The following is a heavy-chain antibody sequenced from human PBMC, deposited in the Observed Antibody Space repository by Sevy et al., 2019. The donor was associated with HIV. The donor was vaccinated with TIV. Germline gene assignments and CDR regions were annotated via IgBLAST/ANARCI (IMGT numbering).Heavy chain of an antibody. V-gene: IGHV1-24*01. D-gene: IGHD3-22*01. CDR1: GHTLTQLS. CDR3: ATTKDYYDGSGSPFDY. CDR2: FDPEDDET. Sequence: ASVKVSCKVSGHTLTQLSMHWVRQAPGKGLEWMGTFDPEDDETIYARKFQGRVTMTEDSSTDTGYMELSSLRSGDTAVYYCATTKDYYDGSGSPFDYWGQGTLVTVSS. J-gene: IGHJ4*02.